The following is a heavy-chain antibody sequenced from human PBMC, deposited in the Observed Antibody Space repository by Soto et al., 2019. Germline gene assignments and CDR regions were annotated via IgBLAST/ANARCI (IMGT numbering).Heavy chain of an antibody. CDR1: GYTFTIYG. CDR2: ISPDNGNT. CDR3: ARSPSGSWYGGGYYYYYGMDV. D-gene: IGHD6-13*01. Sequence: ASVKVSCKASGYTFTIYGINWVRQAPGQGLEWIGWISPDNGNTNYAQKLQGRVTMTTDKSISTAYLQWSSLKASDTAMYYCARSPSGSWYGGGYYYYYGMDVWGQGTTVTVSS. J-gene: IGHJ6*02. V-gene: IGHV1-18*01.